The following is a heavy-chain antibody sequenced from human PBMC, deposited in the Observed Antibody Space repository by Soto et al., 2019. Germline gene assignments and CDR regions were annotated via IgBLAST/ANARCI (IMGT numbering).Heavy chain of an antibody. CDR1: GYNFTSHW. V-gene: IGHV5-51*01. CDR2: IYPGDSDI. CDR3: VRPNTWIQLWPHFDY. J-gene: IGHJ4*02. Sequence: PGESLKISCKASGYNFTSHWIGWVRQMPGKGLEWMGIIYPGDSDIRYSPSFQGQVTISADKSITTAYLQWSGLKASDTAIYYCVRPNTWIQLWPHFDYWGQGILVTVSS. D-gene: IGHD5-18*01.